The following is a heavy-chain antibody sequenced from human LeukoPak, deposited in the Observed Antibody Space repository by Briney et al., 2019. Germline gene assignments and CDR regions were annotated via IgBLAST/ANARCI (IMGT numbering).Heavy chain of an antibody. J-gene: IGHJ4*02. CDR3: ARYLFSDFYFDH. CDR1: GFTFSTYA. Sequence: PGGSLRLSCAASGFTFSTYAMHWVRQAPGRGLEWVAVISIDGNNPYYADTVKGRFTISRDNSKNTLYLQMTSLKTEDTAVYFCARYLFSDFYFDHWGQGTLVTVSS. CDR2: ISIDGNNP. D-gene: IGHD2-21*01. V-gene: IGHV3-30*01.